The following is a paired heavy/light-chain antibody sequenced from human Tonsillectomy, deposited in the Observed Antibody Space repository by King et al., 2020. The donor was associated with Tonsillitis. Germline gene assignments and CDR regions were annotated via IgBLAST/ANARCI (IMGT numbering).Heavy chain of an antibody. D-gene: IGHD3-10*01. V-gene: IGHV3-48*01. CDR1: GFTFSSYR. CDR2: IDVGGTPI. J-gene: IGHJ4*02. CDR3: VKEANYGFHYFDY. Sequence: EVQLVESGGGLVQPGGSLRLSCAASGFTFSSYRMNWVRQAPGKGLEWVSYIDVGGTPIHYADSVKGRFTISRDNAKNSLYLQMSSLRAEDTAVYYCVKEANYGFHYFDYWGQGSLVTVSS.
Light chain of an antibody. CDR3: QQRSNWPLT. J-gene: IGKJ3*01. CDR1: QSVSSY. CDR2: DAS. V-gene: IGKV3-11*01. Sequence: EIVLTQSPATLSLSPGDRATLSCRASQSVSSYLAWYQQKPGQAPRLLIYDASNRATGIPARFSGSGSGTDFTLTISSLEPEDFAVYYCQQRSNWPLTFGPGTKVDIK.